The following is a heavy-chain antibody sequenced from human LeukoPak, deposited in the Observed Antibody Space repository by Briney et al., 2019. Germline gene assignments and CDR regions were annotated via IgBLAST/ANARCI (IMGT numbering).Heavy chain of an antibody. Sequence: SVKVSCKASGGTFSSYAISWVRQAPGQGLEWMGGIIPIFGTANHAQKFQGRVTITTDESTSTAYMELSSLRSEDTAVYYCARTDCSGGSCYFDYWGQGTPVTVSS. CDR3: ARTDCSGGSCYFDY. J-gene: IGHJ4*02. D-gene: IGHD2-15*01. V-gene: IGHV1-69*05. CDR2: IIPIFGTA. CDR1: GGTFSSYA.